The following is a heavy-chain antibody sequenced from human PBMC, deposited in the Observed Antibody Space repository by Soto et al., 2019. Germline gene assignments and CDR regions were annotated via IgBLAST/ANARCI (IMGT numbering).Heavy chain of an antibody. Sequence: SETLSLTCTVSGGSISSSSYYWGWIRQPPGKGLEWIGSIYYSGSTYYNPSLKSRVTISVDTSKNQFSLKLSSVTAADTAVYYCARHALRLSVAARAFDIWGQGTMVTVSS. J-gene: IGHJ3*02. CDR2: IYYSGST. V-gene: IGHV4-39*01. D-gene: IGHD2-15*01. CDR1: GGSISSSSYY. CDR3: ARHALRLSVAARAFDI.